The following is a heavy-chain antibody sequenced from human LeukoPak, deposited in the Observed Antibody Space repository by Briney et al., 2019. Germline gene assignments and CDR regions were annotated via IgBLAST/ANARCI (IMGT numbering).Heavy chain of an antibody. CDR1: GYSFSDYE. Sequence: GTSLRLSCAGSGYSFSDYEMNWVRQAPGRGLEWVAYIWSSGSVTHYTDSVKDRFTISRDNGKNSLFLQMNGLRAEDTAVYYCAIERSFCEGDCSDYWGQGTLVTVSS. V-gene: IGHV3-48*03. D-gene: IGHD2-21*01. CDR2: IWSSGSVT. CDR3: AIERSFCEGDCSDY. J-gene: IGHJ4*02.